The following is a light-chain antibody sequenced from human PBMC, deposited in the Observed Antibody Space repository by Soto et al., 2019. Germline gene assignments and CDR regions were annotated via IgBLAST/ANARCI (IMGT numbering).Light chain of an antibody. V-gene: IGKV1-5*03. CDR3: QHYKMYSTWT. CDR1: QTISSW. J-gene: IGKJ1*01. Sequence: DIQMTQSPSTLSGSVGDRVTITCRASQTISSWLAWYQLKPGKAPKLLIYKATTLKSGVPSRFSGSGTGTEFTLTISSLQTDDFAPYYCQHYKMYSTWTFGQGTKEDIK. CDR2: KAT.